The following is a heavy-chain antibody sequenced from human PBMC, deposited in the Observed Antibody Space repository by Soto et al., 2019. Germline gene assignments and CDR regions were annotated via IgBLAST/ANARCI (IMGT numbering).Heavy chain of an antibody. Sequence: SETLSLTCAVYGGSLSAYYWSWIRQPPGKGLEWIGEINPSGTTNYNPSLKSRVTISVDTSKNQFSLKLSSVTAADTAVYHCALAPAAHILHWGQGTLVTVS. V-gene: IGHV4-34*01. CDR3: ALAPAAHILH. D-gene: IGHD2-2*01. J-gene: IGHJ1*01. CDR1: GGSLSAYY. CDR2: INPSGTT.